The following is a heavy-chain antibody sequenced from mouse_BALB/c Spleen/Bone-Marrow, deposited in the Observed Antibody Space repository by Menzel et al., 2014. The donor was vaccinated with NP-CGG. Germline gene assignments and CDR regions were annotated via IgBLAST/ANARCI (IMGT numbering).Heavy chain of an antibody. D-gene: IGHD4-1*01. V-gene: IGHV14-3*02. Sequence: VQLQQSGAELVKPGASVKLSCTASGFNVKDTYMHWVKQRPEQGLEWIGRIDPANGNTKYDPKFQGKATITADTPSSTAYLQLSSLTSEDTAVYYCARWEYYAMDYWGQGTSVTVSS. CDR2: IDPANGNT. CDR3: ARWEYYAMDY. J-gene: IGHJ4*01. CDR1: GFNVKDTY.